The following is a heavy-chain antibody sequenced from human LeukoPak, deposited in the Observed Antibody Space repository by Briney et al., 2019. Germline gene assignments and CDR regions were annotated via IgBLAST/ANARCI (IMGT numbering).Heavy chain of an antibody. CDR1: GFTFGDYA. V-gene: IGHV3-49*03. CDR3: TRGTYYYDSSGYYSDFDY. J-gene: IGHJ4*02. CDR2: IRSKAYGGTT. Sequence: GGSLRLSCTASGFTFGDYAMRWFRQAPGKGLEWVGFIRSKAYGGTTEYAASVKGRFTISRDDSKSIAYLQMNSLKTEDTAVYYCTRGTYYYDSSGYYSDFDYWGQGTLVTVSS. D-gene: IGHD3-22*01.